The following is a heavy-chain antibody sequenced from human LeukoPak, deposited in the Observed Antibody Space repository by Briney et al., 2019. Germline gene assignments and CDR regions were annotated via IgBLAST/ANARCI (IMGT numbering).Heavy chain of an antibody. J-gene: IGHJ4*02. CDR3: AKHYDSSGSVFDH. CDR1: AFPSSSHY. CDR2: LNGGGGDI. Sequence: PGGSLRLSCEASAFPSSSHYMAWVRQVPVRGLEWVSALNGGGGDIHYADSVTGRFTISRDNSKNTLYLQMNSLRAEDTAIYYCAKHYDSSGSVFDHWGQGTLVTVSS. V-gene: IGHV3-23*01. D-gene: IGHD3-22*01.